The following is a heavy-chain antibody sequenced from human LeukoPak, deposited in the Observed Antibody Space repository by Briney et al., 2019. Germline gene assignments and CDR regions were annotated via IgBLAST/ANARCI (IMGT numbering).Heavy chain of an antibody. CDR3: ARDSPYCSSTSCFVYYYYKDV. Sequence: GGSLRLSCAASGFTFSSYWMSWVRQAPGKGLEWVANIKQDGSEKYYVDSVKGRFTISRDNAKNSLYLQMNSLRAEDTAVYYCARDSPYCSSTSCFVYYYYKDVWGKGTTVTVSS. CDR2: IKQDGSEK. J-gene: IGHJ6*03. D-gene: IGHD2-2*01. CDR1: GFTFSSYW. V-gene: IGHV3-7*01.